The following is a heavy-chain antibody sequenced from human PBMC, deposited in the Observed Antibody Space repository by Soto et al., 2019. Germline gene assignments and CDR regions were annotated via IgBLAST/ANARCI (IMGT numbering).Heavy chain of an antibody. CDR2: IIPMFGTA. J-gene: IGHJ5*02. Sequence: QVQLVQSGAELKKPGSSVKVSCKASGGTFSRDAISWVRQAPGQGLEWMGGIIPMFGTAKYVQKFQGRLTITADESTTPAYMELRSLRSDDTAVYYCARGVVVVAASQLGWFDPWGQGTLVTVSS. V-gene: IGHV1-69*01. CDR3: ARGVVVVAASQLGWFDP. D-gene: IGHD2-15*01. CDR1: GGTFSRDA.